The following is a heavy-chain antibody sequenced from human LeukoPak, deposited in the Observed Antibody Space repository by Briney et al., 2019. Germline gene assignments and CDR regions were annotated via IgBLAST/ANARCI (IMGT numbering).Heavy chain of an antibody. J-gene: IGHJ6*02. D-gene: IGHD3-16*01. CDR1: GFTFNTYA. CDR3: ARIGVGYGMDV. V-gene: IGHV3-64*01. CDR2: ISRNGDST. Sequence: AGGFLRLSCAASGFTFNTYAMHWVRQAPGKGLEYVSAISRNGDSTYYANSVKGRFTVSRDNSKNTLYLQMGSLRAEDMAVYYCARIGVGYGMDVWGQGTTVTVSS.